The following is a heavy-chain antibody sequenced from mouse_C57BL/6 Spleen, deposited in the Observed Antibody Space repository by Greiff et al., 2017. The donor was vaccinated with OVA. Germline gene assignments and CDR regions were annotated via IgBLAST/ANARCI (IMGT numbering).Heavy chain of an antibody. CDR1: GYTFTGYW. CDR3: ARCGGYYGWYFDV. Sequence: VQGVESGAELMKPGASVKLSCKASGYTFTGYWVEWVKQRPGHGLEWIGEILPGSGSTNYNEKFKGKATFTADTSSNTAYMQLSSLTTEDAAIYDCARCGGYYGWYFDVWGTGTTVTVSS. D-gene: IGHD1-1*01. V-gene: IGHV1-9*01. J-gene: IGHJ1*03. CDR2: ILPGSGST.